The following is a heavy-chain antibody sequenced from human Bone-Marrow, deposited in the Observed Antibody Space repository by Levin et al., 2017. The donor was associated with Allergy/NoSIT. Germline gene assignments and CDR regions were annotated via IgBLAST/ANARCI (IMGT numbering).Heavy chain of an antibody. J-gene: IGHJ4*02. V-gene: IGHV1-69*04. CDR3: ARDFSRYDSGSYYFDY. D-gene: IGHD3-10*01. Sequence: KISCKAPGGTLRTYAISGVRQAPGQRPEWVGQIIPILDITNYAHKFQGRLTITADIPMSTTYLELSSLESADTAVYYCARDFSRYDSGSYYFDYWGPGTLVTVSS. CDR2: IIPILDIT. CDR1: GGTLRTYA.